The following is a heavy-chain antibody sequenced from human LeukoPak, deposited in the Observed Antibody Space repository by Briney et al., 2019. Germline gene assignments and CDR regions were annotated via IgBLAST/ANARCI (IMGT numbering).Heavy chain of an antibody. CDR2: IYDSGST. Sequence: SETLSLTCTVSGGSIRSSYYYWGWIRQPPGKGLEWIGSIYDSGSTYYTPSLRGRVTISVDTSKNQFSLKLSSVTAADTAVYYCARGYSLDYWGQGTLVTVSS. J-gene: IGHJ4*02. D-gene: IGHD5-18*01. CDR1: GGSIRSSYYY. CDR3: ARGYSLDY. V-gene: IGHV4-39*07.